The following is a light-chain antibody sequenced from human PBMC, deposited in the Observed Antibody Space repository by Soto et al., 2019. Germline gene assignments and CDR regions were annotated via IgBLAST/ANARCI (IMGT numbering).Light chain of an antibody. CDR2: DVS. CDR1: QTISTY. CDR3: QQYDNLPLT. J-gene: IGKJ4*01. Sequence: DIQMTQSPSSLSASVGDRVTISCRASQTISTYLHWYQHKPGRAPRLLISDVSTLQSGVPGRFRGSGSETDFTFTINSLQPEDIATYYCQQYDNLPLTFGGGTKVEIK. V-gene: IGKV1-33*01.